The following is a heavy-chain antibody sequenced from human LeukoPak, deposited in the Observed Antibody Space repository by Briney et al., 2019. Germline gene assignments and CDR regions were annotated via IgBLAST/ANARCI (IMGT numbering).Heavy chain of an antibody. CDR1: GGSIRSYY. J-gene: IGHJ2*01. CDR3: ARDFGGSDGYTGYWYFDL. Sequence: SETLSLTCTVSGGSIRSYYWSWIRQPPGKGLEWIGYIHYSGSTTYNPFLKSRITISVDTSKNQFSLKPSSVTAADTAVYSCARDFGGSDGYTGYWYFDLWGRGTLVTVSS. D-gene: IGHD5-24*01. CDR2: IHYSGST. V-gene: IGHV4-59*01.